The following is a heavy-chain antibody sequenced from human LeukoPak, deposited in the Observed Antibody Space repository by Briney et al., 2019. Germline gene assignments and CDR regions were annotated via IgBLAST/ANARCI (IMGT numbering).Heavy chain of an antibody. D-gene: IGHD6-13*01. CDR2: IYTSGST. CDR3: ARVGAAGVFDC. Sequence: PSQTLSLTCTVSGGSISSGSYYWSWIRQPAGKGLEWVGRIYTSGSTNYNPSPKSRVTISVDTSKNQFSLKLRSVTAADTAVYYCARVGAAGVFDCWAREPWSPSP. V-gene: IGHV4-61*02. CDR1: GGSISSGSYY. J-gene: IGHJ4*02.